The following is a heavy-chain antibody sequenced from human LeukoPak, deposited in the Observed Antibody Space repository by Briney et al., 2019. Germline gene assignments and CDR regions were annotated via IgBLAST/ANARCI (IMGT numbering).Heavy chain of an antibody. V-gene: IGHV3-30*02. Sequence: GGSLRLSCAASGFTFSSYGMHWVRQAPGKGLEWVAFIRYDGSNKYYADSVKGRFTISRDNSKNTLYLQMNSLRAEDTAVYYCAKDPSLGYCSSTSCYYYWGQGTLVTVSS. J-gene: IGHJ4*02. CDR2: IRYDGSNK. D-gene: IGHD2-2*01. CDR3: AKDPSLGYCSSTSCYYY. CDR1: GFTFSSYG.